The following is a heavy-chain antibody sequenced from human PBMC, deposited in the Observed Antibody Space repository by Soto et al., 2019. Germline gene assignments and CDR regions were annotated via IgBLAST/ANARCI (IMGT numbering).Heavy chain of an antibody. CDR1: GYTFTGYY. Sequence: QVQLVQSGAEVKKPGASVKVSCKASGYTFTGYYMHWVRQAPGQGLEWMGWINPNSGGTNYAQNFQGRVTMTRDTSISTAYMELSRVRSDDTAVYYCARVTAAAGKVDYWGQGTLVTVSS. CDR3: ARVTAAAGKVDY. D-gene: IGHD6-13*01. CDR2: INPNSGGT. J-gene: IGHJ4*02. V-gene: IGHV1-2*02.